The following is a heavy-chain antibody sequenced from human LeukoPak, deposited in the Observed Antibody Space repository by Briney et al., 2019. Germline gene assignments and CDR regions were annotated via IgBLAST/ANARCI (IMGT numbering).Heavy chain of an antibody. D-gene: IGHD3-22*01. CDR1: GFTFSDYN. CDR3: AKTYYYDSSGYYYFEYFDY. J-gene: IGHJ4*02. CDR2: ISSSSSTI. Sequence: SGGSLRLSCAASGFTFSDYNMNWVRQSPGKGLEWVSYISSSSSTIYYADSVKGRFTISRDNAKNSLYLQMNSLRAEDTAVYYCAKTYYYDSSGYYYFEYFDYWGQGTLVTVSS. V-gene: IGHV3-48*01.